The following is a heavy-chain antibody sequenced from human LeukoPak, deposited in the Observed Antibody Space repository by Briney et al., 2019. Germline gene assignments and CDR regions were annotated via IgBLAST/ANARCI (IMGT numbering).Heavy chain of an antibody. CDR2: ISYDGSNK. V-gene: IGHV3-30*18. CDR1: GFTFSSYG. Sequence: PGRSLRLSCAASGFTFSSYGMHWVRQAPGKGLEWVAVISYDGSNKYYADSVKGRFTISRDNSKNTLYLQMNSLRAEDTAVYYCAKDMIARRPGHFDYWGQGTLVTVSS. D-gene: IGHD2-21*01. CDR3: AKDMIARRPGHFDY. J-gene: IGHJ4*02.